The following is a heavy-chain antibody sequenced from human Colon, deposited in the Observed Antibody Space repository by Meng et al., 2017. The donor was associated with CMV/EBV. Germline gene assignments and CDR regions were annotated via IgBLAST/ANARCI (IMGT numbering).Heavy chain of an antibody. Sequence: SVKVSCKAPGGTFSSDAFSWVRRAPGQGLEWVGGIIPVLGVTKYAQKFQGRLTITADKSTRSVYMELTSLKSEDTAVYYCAMRPKSELRGGYDFWGQGTMVTVSS. D-gene: IGHD1-7*01. CDR3: AMRPKSELRGGYDF. CDR2: IIPVLGVT. J-gene: IGHJ3*01. CDR1: GGTFSSDA. V-gene: IGHV1-69*10.